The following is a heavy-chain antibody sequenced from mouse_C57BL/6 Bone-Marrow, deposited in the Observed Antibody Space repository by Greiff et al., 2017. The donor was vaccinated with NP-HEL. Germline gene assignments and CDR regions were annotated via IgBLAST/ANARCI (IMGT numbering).Heavy chain of an antibody. Sequence: EVQGVESGGGLVKPGGSLKLSCAASGFTFSDYGMHWVRQAPEKGLEWVAYISSGSSTIYYADTVKGRFTISRDNAKNTLFLQMTSLRSEDTAMYYCARPHYYGSSPWFAYWGQGTLVTVSA. CDR1: GFTFSDYG. CDR3: ARPHYYGSSPWFAY. CDR2: ISSGSSTI. V-gene: IGHV5-17*01. D-gene: IGHD1-1*01. J-gene: IGHJ3*01.